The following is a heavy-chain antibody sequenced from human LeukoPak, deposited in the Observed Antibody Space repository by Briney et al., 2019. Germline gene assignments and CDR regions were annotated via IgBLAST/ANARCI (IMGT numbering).Heavy chain of an antibody. CDR2: ISYDGSNK. CDR3: AKEIVGATSLDY. J-gene: IGHJ4*02. V-gene: IGHV3-30*18. D-gene: IGHD1-26*01. CDR1: GFTFSSYG. Sequence: GGSLRLSCAASGFTFSSYGMHWVRQARGKGLEWVAVISYDGSNKYYADSVKGRFTISRDNSKNTLYLQMNSLRAEDTAVYYCAKEIVGATSLDYWGQGTLVTVSS.